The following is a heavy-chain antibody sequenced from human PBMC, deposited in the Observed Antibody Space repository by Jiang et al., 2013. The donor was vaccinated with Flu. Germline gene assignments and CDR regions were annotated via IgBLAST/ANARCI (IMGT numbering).Heavy chain of an antibody. D-gene: IGHD4-17*01. CDR3: ARGSLSHYGVY. V-gene: IGHV1-69*04. J-gene: IGHJ4*02. Sequence: SGAEVKKPGASVNISCKPSGSTFNVYYMHWVRQAPGQGLEWMGRIIPILGIANYAQKFQGRVTITADKSTSTAYMELSSLRSEDTAVYYCARGSLSHYGVYWGQGTLVTVSS. CDR1: GSTFNVYY. CDR2: IIPILGIA.